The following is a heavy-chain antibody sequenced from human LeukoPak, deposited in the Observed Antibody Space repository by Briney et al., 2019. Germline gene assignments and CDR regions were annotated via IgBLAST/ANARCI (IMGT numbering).Heavy chain of an antibody. CDR1: GFTFSDSF. D-gene: IGHD2-2*01. V-gene: IGHV3-11*01. J-gene: IGHJ4*02. Sequence: NPGGSLRLSCAASGFTFSDSFMSWIRQAPWKGLQWLAYINGSGTNLYYADAVRGRFTISRDNAKNSLYLQMNSLRAEDTAVYYCAKRAVVPAAKGSYYFDYWGQGTLVTVSS. CDR2: INGSGTNL. CDR3: AKRAVVPAAKGSYYFDY.